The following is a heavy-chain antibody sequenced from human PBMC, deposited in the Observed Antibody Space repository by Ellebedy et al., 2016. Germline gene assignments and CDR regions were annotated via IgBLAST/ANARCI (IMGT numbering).Heavy chain of an antibody. D-gene: IGHD2/OR15-2a*01. CDR3: ARVRLSESVGTTRFLDY. CDR1: GFTFSSYS. J-gene: IGHJ4*02. CDR2: IRNKANSYNT. Sequence: GGSLRLSXAASGFTFSSYSMNWVRQAPGKGLEWIGRIRNKANSYNTEYAASVKGRFAISRDDSKNSLYLHMNSLKTEDTAVYYCARVRLSESVGTTRFLDYWGQGTLVTVSS. V-gene: IGHV3-72*01.